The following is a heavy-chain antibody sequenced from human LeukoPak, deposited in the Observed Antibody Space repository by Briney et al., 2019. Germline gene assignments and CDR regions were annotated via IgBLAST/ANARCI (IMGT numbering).Heavy chain of an antibody. CDR2: ISSSSSTI. J-gene: IGHJ6*03. D-gene: IGHD5-12*01. CDR3: ARSSAGYDYYYYYYMDV. Sequence: PGGSLRLSCAASGFTFSSYSMNWVRQAPGKGLEWVSYISSSSSTIYYADSVKGRFTISRDNAKNSLYLQMNSLRAEDTAVYYCARSSAGYDYYYYYYMDVWGKGTTVTVSS. CDR1: GFTFSSYS. V-gene: IGHV3-48*01.